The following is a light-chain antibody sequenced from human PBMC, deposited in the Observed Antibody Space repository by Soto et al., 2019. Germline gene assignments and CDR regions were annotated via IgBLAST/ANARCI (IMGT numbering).Light chain of an antibody. Sequence: EIVLTQSPGTLSLSPGERATLSCRASQSVSSFLVWFQQKPGQVPRLLIYGASNRATGIPDRFSGSGSETDFTLTITRLEPEDFAVYYCHHYGSSPWAFGQGTKLEIK. CDR2: GAS. CDR1: QSVSSF. V-gene: IGKV3-20*01. J-gene: IGKJ2*01. CDR3: HHYGSSPWA.